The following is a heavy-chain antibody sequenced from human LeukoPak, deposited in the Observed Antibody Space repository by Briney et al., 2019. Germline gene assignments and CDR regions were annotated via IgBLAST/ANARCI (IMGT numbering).Heavy chain of an antibody. Sequence: SETLSLTCTVSGGSISSYYWSWIRQPPGKGLEWIGYIYYSGSTNYNPSLKSRVTISVDTSKNQFSLRLSSVTAADTAVYYCARHQGRLDYWGQGTLVTVSS. CDR3: ARHQGRLDY. CDR1: GGSISSYY. V-gene: IGHV4-59*08. D-gene: IGHD6-25*01. J-gene: IGHJ4*02. CDR2: IYYSGST.